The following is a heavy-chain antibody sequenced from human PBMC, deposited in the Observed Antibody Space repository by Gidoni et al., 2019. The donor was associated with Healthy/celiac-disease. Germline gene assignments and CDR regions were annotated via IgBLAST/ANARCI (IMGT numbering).Heavy chain of an antibody. V-gene: IGHV3-23*01. J-gene: IGHJ4*02. CDR3: AKDVPGIAVAGYFDY. Sequence: EVQLLESGGGLVQPWGSLRLSCSSSGFTFSSYAMSWVRQAPGKGLEWVSDSSGSGGSTYYADSVKGRFTISRDNSKNTLYLQMNSLRAEDTAVYYCAKDVPGIAVAGYFDYWGQGTLVTVSS. CDR1: GFTFSSYA. CDR2: SSGSGGST. D-gene: IGHD6-19*01.